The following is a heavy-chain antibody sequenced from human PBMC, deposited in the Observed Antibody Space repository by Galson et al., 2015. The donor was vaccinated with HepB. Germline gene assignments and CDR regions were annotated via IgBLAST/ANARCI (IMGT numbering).Heavy chain of an antibody. D-gene: IGHD3-10*01. CDR2: IIPILGIA. J-gene: IGHJ4*02. CDR3: ARGVELYGSGSYYMDY. Sequence: SVKVSCKASGGTFSSYTISWVRQAPGQGLEWMGRIIPILGIANYAQKFQGRVTITADKSTSTAYMELSSLRSEDTAVYYCARGVELYGSGSYYMDYWGQGTLVIVSS. CDR1: GGTFSSYT. V-gene: IGHV1-69*02.